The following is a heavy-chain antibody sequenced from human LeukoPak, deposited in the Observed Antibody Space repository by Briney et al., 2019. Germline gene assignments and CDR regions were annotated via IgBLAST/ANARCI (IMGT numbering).Heavy chain of an antibody. V-gene: IGHV1-8*01. Sequence: ASVKVSCKASGYTFTSYDINWVRQATGQGLEWMGWMNPNSGKTGYAQKFQGRVTMTRSTSISTAYMELSSLRSEETAVYYCARGPLLWFGTHYYYMDVWGKGTTVTVSS. D-gene: IGHD3-10*01. CDR2: MNPNSGKT. CDR3: ARGPLLWFGTHYYYMDV. CDR1: GYTFTSYD. J-gene: IGHJ6*03.